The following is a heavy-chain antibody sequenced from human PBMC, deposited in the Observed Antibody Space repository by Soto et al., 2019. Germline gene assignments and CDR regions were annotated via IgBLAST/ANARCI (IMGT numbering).Heavy chain of an antibody. V-gene: IGHV3-23*01. CDR1: GVTFSSYA. J-gene: IGHJ4*02. CDR3: ANNPDGLDY. Sequence: VGSLRLSCSASGVTFSSYAMSWVRQAPGKGLEWVSAISGSGGSTYYADSVKGRFTISRDNSKSTLYLQMNSLRAEDTAVYYCANNPDGLDYWGQGTLVTVSS. CDR2: ISGSGGST.